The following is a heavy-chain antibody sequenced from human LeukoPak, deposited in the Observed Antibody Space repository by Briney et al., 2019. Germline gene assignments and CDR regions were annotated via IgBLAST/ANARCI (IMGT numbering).Heavy chain of an antibody. CDR2: IYDSGST. CDR1: GGSISTYY. D-gene: IGHD3-10*02. CDR3: ARVDYVYGMDV. V-gene: IGHV4-59*08. Sequence: PSETLSLTCTVAGGSISTYYWNWIRQPPGEGLEWIGYIYDSGSTNYNPALDSRVTISVDTSKNQFSLKRGFVTAADTAVYYWARVDYVYGMDVWGQGTTVTVSS. J-gene: IGHJ6*02.